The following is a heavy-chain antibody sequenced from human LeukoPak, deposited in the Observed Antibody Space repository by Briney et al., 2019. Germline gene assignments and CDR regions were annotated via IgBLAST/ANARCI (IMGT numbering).Heavy chain of an antibody. V-gene: IGHV4-34*01. CDR2: INHSGST. Sequence: SETLSLTSAVYGGSFSGYYWSWIRQPPGKGLEWIGEINHSGSTNYNPSLKSRVTISVDTSKNQFSLKLSSVTAADTAVYYCARRFYYDSSGYYSLDYWGQGTLVTVSS. CDR3: ARRFYYDSSGYYSLDY. J-gene: IGHJ4*02. D-gene: IGHD3-22*01. CDR1: GGSFSGYY.